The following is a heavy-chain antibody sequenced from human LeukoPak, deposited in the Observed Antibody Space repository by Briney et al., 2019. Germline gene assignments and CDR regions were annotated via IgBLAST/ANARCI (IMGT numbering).Heavy chain of an antibody. J-gene: IGHJ4*02. D-gene: IGHD3-22*01. V-gene: IGHV3-23*01. Sequence: PGGSLRLSCAASGFTFSSYAISWVRQAPGKGLEWVSSISGSGGSTYYADSVKGRFTISRDNTKNTLYLQLNSLRAEDTAVYYCGKVQNYYDSSGYQYYFDYWGQGTLVTVSS. CDR1: GFTFSSYA. CDR3: GKVQNYYDSSGYQYYFDY. CDR2: ISGSGGST.